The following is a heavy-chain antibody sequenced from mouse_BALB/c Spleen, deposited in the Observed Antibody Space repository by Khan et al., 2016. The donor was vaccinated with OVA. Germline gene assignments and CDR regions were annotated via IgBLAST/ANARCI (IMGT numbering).Heavy chain of an antibody. V-gene: IGHV1-63*02. CDR3: ARCGAARSTGDYFDY. D-gene: IGHD3-1*01. CDR2: IFPGGGYT. CDR1: GYTFTNYW. J-gene: IGHJ2*01. Sequence: QVQLQQPGAELVRPGTSVKMSCKAAGYTFTNYWIGWVKQRPGHGLEWIGDIFPGGGYTNYNEKFKGKATLTADTSSSTAYMQLSSLTSEDTAIYYCARCGAARSTGDYFDYWGQGTTLTVSS.